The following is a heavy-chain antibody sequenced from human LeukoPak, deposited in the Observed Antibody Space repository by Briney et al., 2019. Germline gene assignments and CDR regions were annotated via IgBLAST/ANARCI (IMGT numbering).Heavy chain of an antibody. Sequence: PSETLSLTCAVYGGSFSGYYWSWIRQPPGKGLEWIGEINHSGSTNYNPSLKSRVTISVDTSKNQFSLKLSSVTAADTAVYYCARGQISLVTLDCWGQGTLDTVSS. D-gene: IGHD2-21*02. CDR1: GGSFSGYY. CDR2: INHSGST. J-gene: IGHJ4*02. CDR3: ARGQISLVTLDC. V-gene: IGHV4-34*01.